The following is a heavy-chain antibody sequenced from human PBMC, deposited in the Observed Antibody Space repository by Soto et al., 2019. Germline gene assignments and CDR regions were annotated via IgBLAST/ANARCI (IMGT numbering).Heavy chain of an antibody. V-gene: IGHV1-69*06. CDR1: GGTFSSYA. D-gene: IGHD3-9*01. CDR2: IIPIFGTA. CDR3: ARVRSLRYFDWLLRDHDAFDI. Sequence: GASVKVSCKASGGTFSSYAISWVRQAPGQGLEWMGGIIPIFGTANYAQKFQGRVTITADKSTSTAYMELSSLRSEDTAVYYCARVRSLRYFDWLLRDHDAFDIWGQGTMVTVSS. J-gene: IGHJ3*02.